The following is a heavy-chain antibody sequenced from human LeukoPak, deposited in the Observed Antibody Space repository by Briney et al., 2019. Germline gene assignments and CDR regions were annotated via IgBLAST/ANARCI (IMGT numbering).Heavy chain of an antibody. CDR2: ISGSGGST. Sequence: GGSLRLSCAASGFTFSSYAMNWVRQAPGKGLEWVSAISGSGGSTYYADSVKGRFTISRDSSKNTLYLQMNSLTAEDTAVYYCAKDGAYCSNTSCFPGMGAQGTLVTVSS. J-gene: IGHJ4*02. CDR3: AKDGAYCSNTSCFPGM. V-gene: IGHV3-23*01. D-gene: IGHD2-2*01. CDR1: GFTFSSYA.